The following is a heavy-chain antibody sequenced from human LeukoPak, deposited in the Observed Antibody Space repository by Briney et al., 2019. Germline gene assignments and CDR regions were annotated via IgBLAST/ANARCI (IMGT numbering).Heavy chain of an antibody. J-gene: IGHJ4*02. CDR1: GYTFTSYG. CDR3: ARSRYCSSTSCYTEFRY. D-gene: IGHD2-2*02. Sequence: KVSCKASGYTFTSYGISWVRQAPGQGLEWMGGIIPIFGTANYAQKFQGRVTITADESTSTAYMELSSLRSEDTAVYYCARSRYCSSTSCYTEFRYWGQGTLVTVSS. V-gene: IGHV1-69*01. CDR2: IIPIFGTA.